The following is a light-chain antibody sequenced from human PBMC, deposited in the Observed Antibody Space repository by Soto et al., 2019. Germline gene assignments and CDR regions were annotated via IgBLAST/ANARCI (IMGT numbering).Light chain of an antibody. Sequence: QSALTQPASVSGSPGQSITISCTGISSDVGGYKFVSWYQQHPGKAPKLMIYEVSNRPSGVSHRFSGSKSGNTASLAISGLQAEDEADYYCSSYTSRSTVVFGGGTKLTVL. CDR1: SSDVGGYKF. J-gene: IGLJ2*01. V-gene: IGLV2-14*01. CDR3: SSYTSRSTVV. CDR2: EVS.